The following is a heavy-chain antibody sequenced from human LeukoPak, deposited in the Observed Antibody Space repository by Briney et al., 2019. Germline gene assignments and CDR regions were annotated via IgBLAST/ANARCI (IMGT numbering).Heavy chain of an antibody. Sequence: GGSLRLSCAASGFTFSSYEMNWVRQAPGKGLVWVSRINSDGSSTSYADSVKGRFTISRDNAKNSLYLQMNSLRAKDTAVYYCARDNPRSYYYYMDVWGKGTTVTVSS. CDR3: ARDNPRSYYYYMDV. CDR2: INSDGSST. V-gene: IGHV3-74*01. D-gene: IGHD1-14*01. CDR1: GFTFSSYE. J-gene: IGHJ6*03.